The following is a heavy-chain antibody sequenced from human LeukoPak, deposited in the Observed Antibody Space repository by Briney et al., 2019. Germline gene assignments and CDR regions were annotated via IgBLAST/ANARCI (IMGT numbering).Heavy chain of an antibody. J-gene: IGHJ4*02. CDR1: GFTFSSYW. V-gene: IGHV3-74*01. Sequence: GGSLRLCCAASGFTFSSYWMHWVRHAPGKGLVWVSRINSDGSSTNYADSVKGRFTISRDNAKNTLYLQINSLRAEDTAVYYCASPIAVAGPYYFDYWGQGTLVTVSS. D-gene: IGHD6-19*01. CDR3: ASPIAVAGPYYFDY. CDR2: INSDGSST.